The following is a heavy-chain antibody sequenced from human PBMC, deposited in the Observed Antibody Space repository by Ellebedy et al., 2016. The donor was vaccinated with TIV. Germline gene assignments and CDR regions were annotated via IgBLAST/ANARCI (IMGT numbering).Heavy chain of an antibody. V-gene: IGHV3-11*04. Sequence: PGGSLRLSCEASGFTFSDYYMSWIRQAPGMGLEWISYISGSGNIIYSADSVKGRFTISRDNAKNSVSLQMSSLTAEDTAVYYCARGRDGYNWPYYYCAMDVWGQGTTVTVSS. D-gene: IGHD5-24*01. CDR3: ARGRDGYNWPYYYCAMDV. J-gene: IGHJ6*02. CDR1: GFTFSDYY. CDR2: ISGSGNII.